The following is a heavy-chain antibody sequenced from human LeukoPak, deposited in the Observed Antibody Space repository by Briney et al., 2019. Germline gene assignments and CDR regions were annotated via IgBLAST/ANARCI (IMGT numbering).Heavy chain of an antibody. CDR1: GGTFSSYA. D-gene: IGHD3-3*02. CDR3: ARDLGFLEWPDAFDI. CDR2: IIPISGTA. V-gene: IGHV1-69*05. J-gene: IGHJ3*02. Sequence: SVKVSCKASGGTFSSYAISWVRQAPGQGLEWMGGIIPISGTANYAQKFQGRVTITTDESTSTAYMELSSLRSEDTAVYYCARDLGFLEWPDAFDIWGQGTMVTVSS.